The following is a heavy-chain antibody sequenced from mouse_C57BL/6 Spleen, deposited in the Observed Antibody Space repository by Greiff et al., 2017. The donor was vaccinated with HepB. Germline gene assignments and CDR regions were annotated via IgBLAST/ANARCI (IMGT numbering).Heavy chain of an antibody. CDR2: ISDGGSYT. CDR3: ARDRRAWVAY. CDR1: GFTFSSYA. Sequence: DVKLVESGGGLVKPGGSLKLSCAASGFTFSSYAMSWVRQTPEKRLEWVATISDGGSYTYYPDTVKGRFTISRDNAKNNPYLQLSHLKSEDTAMYYCARDRRAWVAYWGQGTLVTVSA. V-gene: IGHV5-4*01. J-gene: IGHJ3*01.